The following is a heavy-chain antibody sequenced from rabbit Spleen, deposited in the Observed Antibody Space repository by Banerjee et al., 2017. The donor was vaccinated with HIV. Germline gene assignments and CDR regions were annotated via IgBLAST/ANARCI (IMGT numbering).Heavy chain of an antibody. CDR3: ARGTGDAGYGYGL. Sequence: QSLEESGGDLVKPGASLTLTCTASGFSFSSSYYMCWVRQAPGKGLEWIGCIYTSSGSTHYASWAKGRFTISKTSSTTVTLQMTSLTAADTATYFCARGTGDAGYGYGLWGQGTLVTVS. D-gene: IGHD6-1*01. V-gene: IGHV1S40*01. CDR2: IYTSSGST. CDR1: GFSFSSSYY. J-gene: IGHJ4*01.